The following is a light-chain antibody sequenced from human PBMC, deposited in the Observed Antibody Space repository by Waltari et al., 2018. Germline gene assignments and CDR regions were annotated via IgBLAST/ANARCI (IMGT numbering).Light chain of an antibody. V-gene: IGKV1-39*01. J-gene: IGKJ5*01. CDR2: AAS. CDR3: QQGYSRVT. Sequence: DIQVPQSPSSLSASVGDRVTITCRTSQNIRNYLNWYQQKPGKAPKLLIYAASSLHSDVPSRFSGSGSGADFTLTISSLQPEDYGTYYCQQGYSRVTFGQGTRLEIK. CDR1: QNIRNY.